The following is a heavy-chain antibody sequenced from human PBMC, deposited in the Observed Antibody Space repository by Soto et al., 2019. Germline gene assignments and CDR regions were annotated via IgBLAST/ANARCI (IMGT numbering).Heavy chain of an antibody. J-gene: IGHJ6*02. CDR1: GFTFSSYG. V-gene: IGHV3-30*18. D-gene: IGHD6-19*01. CDR3: VKDGSSGWPYYYGLDV. Sequence: GGSLRLSCAASGFTFSSYGMHWVRQAPGKGLEWVAVISYDGSNKYYADSVKGRFTIARDNSKNTLFLHMSSLRAEDTAVYYCVKDGSSGWPYYYGLDVWGQGTSVTVSS. CDR2: ISYDGSNK.